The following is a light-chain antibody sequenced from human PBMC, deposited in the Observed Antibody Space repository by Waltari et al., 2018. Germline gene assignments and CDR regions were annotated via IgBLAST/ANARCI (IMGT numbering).Light chain of an antibody. CDR3: CSYAGTITPYV. J-gene: IGLJ1*01. CDR2: EAN. Sequence: QSALTQPASVSGSPGQSVTISCTGTSSDVGSYNLVSWYQHHPGKAPKLMIYEANKRPSGVSTRFSGSKSGIPSSLTISGLQAEDEADYYCCSYAGTITPYVFGSGTKVTVL. CDR1: SSDVGSYNL. V-gene: IGLV2-23*01.